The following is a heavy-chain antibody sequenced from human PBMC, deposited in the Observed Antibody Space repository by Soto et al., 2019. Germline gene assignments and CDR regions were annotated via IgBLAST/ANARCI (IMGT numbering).Heavy chain of an antibody. CDR3: ARCSAGTCYQDR. V-gene: IGHV1-18*01. CDR1: GYTFTSYG. Sequence: ASVKVSCKASGYTFTSYGISWVRQAPGQGLEWMGWISGYNSDSNYAQKLQGRVTMTTDPSTSTAYMELTSLTSDDTAVYYCARCSAGTCYQDRWGQGTLVTVSS. J-gene: IGHJ4*02. CDR2: ISGYNSDS. D-gene: IGHD2-15*01.